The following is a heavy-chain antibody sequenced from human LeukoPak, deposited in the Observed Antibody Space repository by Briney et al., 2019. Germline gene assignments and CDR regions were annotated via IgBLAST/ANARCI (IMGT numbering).Heavy chain of an antibody. V-gene: IGHV3-23*01. CDR3: AKGSGSGTVHWFHP. D-gene: IGHD3-10*01. CDR2: ISGSGGST. CDR1: GFTFSSYA. J-gene: IGHJ5*02. Sequence: GGSLRLSCAASGFTFSSYAMSWVRQAPGKGLEWVSAISGSGGSTYYADSVKGRFTISRDNSKNTLYLQMNTLRAEDTAVYYCAKGSGSGTVHWFHPWGQGTLVTVSS.